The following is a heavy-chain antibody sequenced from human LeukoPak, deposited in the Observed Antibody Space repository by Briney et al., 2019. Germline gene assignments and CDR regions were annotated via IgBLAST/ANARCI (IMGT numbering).Heavy chain of an antibody. J-gene: IGHJ4*02. D-gene: IGHD1-26*01. CDR1: GFTVSSNY. Sequence: GGSLRLSCAASGFTVSSNYMSWVRQAPGKGLEWVSVIYSGGNTHYADSVKGRFTISRDNSKNTLYLQMNSLRAEDTAVYYCARGGSYSNTPFDYWGQGTLVTVSS. V-gene: IGHV3-53*01. CDR2: IYSGGNT. CDR3: ARGGSYSNTPFDY.